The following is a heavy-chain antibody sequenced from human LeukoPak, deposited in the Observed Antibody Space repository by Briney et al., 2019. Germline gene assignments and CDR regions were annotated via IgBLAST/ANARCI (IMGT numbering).Heavy chain of an antibody. D-gene: IGHD3-9*01. V-gene: IGHV3-23*01. CDR2: ISSSGDST. CDR1: GFTFSTYG. J-gene: IGHJ4*02. Sequence: GGTLRLSCAASGFTFSTYGMSWVRQAPGKGLEWVSAISSSGDSTYYADSVKGRFTISRDNAKNSLYLQMNSLRAEDTAVYYCARGYYDILTGYSIPFDYWGQGTLVTVSS. CDR3: ARGYYDILTGYSIPFDY.